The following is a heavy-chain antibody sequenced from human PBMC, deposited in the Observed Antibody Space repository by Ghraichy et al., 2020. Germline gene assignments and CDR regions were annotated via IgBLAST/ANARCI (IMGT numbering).Heavy chain of an antibody. Sequence: SETLSLTCTVSGGSISSGSYYWSWIRQPAGKGLEWIGRIYTSGSTNYNPSLKSRVTISVDTSKNQFSLKLSSVTAADTAVYYCARDSWFDGDGYVDYWGQGTLVTVSS. CDR1: GGSISSGSYY. V-gene: IGHV4-61*02. CDR2: IYTSGST. D-gene: IGHD5-24*01. J-gene: IGHJ4*02. CDR3: ARDSWFDGDGYVDY.